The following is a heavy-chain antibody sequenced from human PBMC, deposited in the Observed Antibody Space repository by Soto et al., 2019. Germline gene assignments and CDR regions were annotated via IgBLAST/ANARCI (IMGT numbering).Heavy chain of an antibody. CDR3: ARDLHWNDDVGAFDI. Sequence: GGSLRLSCAASGFTFSSYSMNWVRQAPGKGLEWVSYISSSSSTIYYADSVKGRFTISRDNAKNSLYLQMNSLRAEDTAVYYCARDLHWNDDVGAFDIWGQGTMVTVSS. CDR2: ISSSSSTI. J-gene: IGHJ3*02. CDR1: GFTFSSYS. D-gene: IGHD1-1*01. V-gene: IGHV3-48*01.